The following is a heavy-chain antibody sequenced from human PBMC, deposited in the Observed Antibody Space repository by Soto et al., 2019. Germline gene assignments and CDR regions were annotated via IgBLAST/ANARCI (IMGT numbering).Heavy chain of an antibody. J-gene: IGHJ5*02. CDR3: ARDCWSSNSSYTNGSDP. CDR2: ISDYNGNT. CDR1: GYTFTSYG. V-gene: IGHV1-18*01. D-gene: IGHD2-2*01. Sequence: ASVKVSWKASGYTFTSYGISWVRQAPGQGLEWMGWISDYNGNTNYAQKLQGRATMTTDTSTSTAYMELRSLSSDDTAVYYCARDCWSSNSSYTNGSDPLGQGPLGTGSS.